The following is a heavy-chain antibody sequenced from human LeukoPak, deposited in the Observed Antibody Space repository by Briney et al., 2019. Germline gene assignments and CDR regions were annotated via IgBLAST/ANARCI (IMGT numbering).Heavy chain of an antibody. D-gene: IGHD2-2*01. Sequence: PSETLSLTCAVSGDSIKSVGYSWSWIRQPPGKRLEWLGYVYQSGNANYNPSLNSRLTISVDTSRNEFSLKLTSVTAADTAVYYCARIGRNYRRSSASWYYFDNWGQGTLVTVSS. V-gene: IGHV4-30-4*07. J-gene: IGHJ4*02. CDR3: ARIGRNYRRSSASWYYFDN. CDR1: GDSIKSVGYS. CDR2: VYQSGNA.